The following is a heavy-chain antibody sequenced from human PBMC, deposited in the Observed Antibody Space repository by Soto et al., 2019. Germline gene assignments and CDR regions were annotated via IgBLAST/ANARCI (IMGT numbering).Heavy chain of an antibody. CDR3: ARDKDDILTGYHAGGWFDP. V-gene: IGHV3-33*01. D-gene: IGHD3-9*01. CDR1: GFTFSSYG. CDR2: IWYDGSNK. J-gene: IGHJ5*02. Sequence: GGSLRLSCAASGFTFSSYGMHWVRQAPGKGLEWVAVIWYDGSNKYYADSVKGRFTISRDNSKNTLYLQMNSLRAEDTAVYYCARDKDDILTGYHAGGWFDPWGQGTLVTVSS.